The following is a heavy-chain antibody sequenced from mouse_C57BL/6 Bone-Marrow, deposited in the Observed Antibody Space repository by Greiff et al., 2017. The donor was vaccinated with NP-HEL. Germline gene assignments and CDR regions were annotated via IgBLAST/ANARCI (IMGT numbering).Heavy chain of an antibody. V-gene: IGHV1-82*01. J-gene: IGHJ2*01. CDR3: AYTTVVDY. Sequence: QVQLQQSGPELVKPGASVKISCKASGYAFSSSWMNWVKQRPGKGLEWIGRIYPGDGDTNYNGKFKGKATLTADKSSSTAYMQLSSLTSEDSAVYFCAYTTVVDYWGQGTTLTASS. CDR2: IYPGDGDT. CDR1: GYAFSSSW. D-gene: IGHD1-1*01.